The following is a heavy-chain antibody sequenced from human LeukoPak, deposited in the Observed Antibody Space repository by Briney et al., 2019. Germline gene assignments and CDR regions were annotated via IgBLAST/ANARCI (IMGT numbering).Heavy chain of an antibody. V-gene: IGHV3-30*02. Sequence: PGGSVRLSCAASGFTFSSDGIQWVGQAPGKGVEGVAFVSNNGSDKQYGDSVQGRFPIYRDNSKTTLYLEMTSLRVEDTAMYYCAKGITRDSYYLDYWGQGTLVTVSS. D-gene: IGHD1-20*01. CDR1: GFTFSSDG. J-gene: IGHJ4*02. CDR2: VSNNGSDK. CDR3: AKGITRDSYYLDY.